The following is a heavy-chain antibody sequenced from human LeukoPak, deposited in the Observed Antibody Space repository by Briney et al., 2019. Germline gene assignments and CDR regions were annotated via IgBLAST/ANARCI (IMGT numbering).Heavy chain of an antibody. Sequence: GGSLRLSCAASGFTFSSYNMNWVRQAPGKGLEWVSYISSSVSIIYYADSVKGRFTISRDNAKNSLYLQMNSLRAEDTAVYYCARAIYYYDSSAYSYADAFDIWGQGTMVTVSS. CDR2: ISSSVSII. J-gene: IGHJ3*02. CDR3: ARAIYYYDSSAYSYADAFDI. D-gene: IGHD3-22*01. V-gene: IGHV3-48*04. CDR1: GFTFSSYN.